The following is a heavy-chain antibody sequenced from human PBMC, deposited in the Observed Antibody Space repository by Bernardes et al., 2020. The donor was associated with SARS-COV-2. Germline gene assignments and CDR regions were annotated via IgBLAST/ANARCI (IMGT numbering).Heavy chain of an antibody. J-gene: IGHJ3*01. Sequence: GGSLRLSCAASGFTFSSYAIHWVRQAPGKGLEWVAVISYDGINKDYADSVKGRFTISRDNSKNMLYLQMSSLRAEDTALYYCARDRQLGTPLGQDAFDLWGQGTMVTVSS. CDR1: GFTFSSYA. V-gene: IGHV3-30-3*01. CDR3: ARDRQLGTPLGQDAFDL. D-gene: IGHD1-1*01. CDR2: ISYDGINK.